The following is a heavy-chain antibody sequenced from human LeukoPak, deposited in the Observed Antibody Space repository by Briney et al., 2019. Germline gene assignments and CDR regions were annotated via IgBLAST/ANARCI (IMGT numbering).Heavy chain of an antibody. V-gene: IGHV3-74*01. CDR2: INSDGSST. J-gene: IGHJ4*02. CDR3: ARNPGIAAAGEEIDY. D-gene: IGHD6-13*01. Sequence: GGSLRLSCAASGFTLSSYWMHWVRQAPGKGLVWVSRINSDGSSTSYADSVKGRFTISRDNAKNTLYLQMNSLRAEDTAVYYCARNPGIAAAGEEIDYWGQGTLVTVSS. CDR1: GFTLSSYW.